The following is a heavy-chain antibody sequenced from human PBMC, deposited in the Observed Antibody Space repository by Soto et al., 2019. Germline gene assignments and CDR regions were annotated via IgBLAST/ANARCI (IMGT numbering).Heavy chain of an antibody. CDR3: ARGARKRRIAIFGVVSNKSYYYYGMDL. CDR2: IYHSGST. V-gene: IGHV4-34*01. D-gene: IGHD3-3*01. CDR1: GGSFSDYY. Sequence: NPSETLSLTCVVYGGSFSDYYWSWIRQPPGKGLEWIGEIYHSGSTNYNPSLKSRVTISVDTSNNQFSLKLSSVTAADTAVYYCARGARKRRIAIFGVVSNKSYYYYGMDLWGQGTTVTVSS. J-gene: IGHJ6*02.